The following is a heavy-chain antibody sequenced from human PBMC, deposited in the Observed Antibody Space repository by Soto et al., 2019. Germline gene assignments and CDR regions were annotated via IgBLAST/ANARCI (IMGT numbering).Heavy chain of an antibody. V-gene: IGHV3-33*01. Sequence: QVQLVESGGGVVQPGMSLRLSCAASGFSLSDYVIHWVRQAPGKGLEWVAVLWFDGTNEYYADSVKGRFTLSRDTSNNTVFVQMNNLRAEDTAVYYCARDRHQTFDYWGQGTLVTVSS. CDR2: LWFDGTNE. CDR1: GFSLSDYV. CDR3: ARDRHQTFDY. J-gene: IGHJ4*02.